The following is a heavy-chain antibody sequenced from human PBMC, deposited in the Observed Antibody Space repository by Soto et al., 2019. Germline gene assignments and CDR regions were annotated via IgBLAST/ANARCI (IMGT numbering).Heavy chain of an antibody. CDR3: AAITMVRGVIINARFDY. Sequence: SVKVSCKASGFTFTSSAVQWVRQARGQRLEWIGWIVVGSGNTNYAQKFQERVTITRDMSTSTAYVELSSLRSEDTAVYYCAAITMVRGVIINARFDYWGQGTLVTVSS. V-gene: IGHV1-58*01. CDR2: IVVGSGNT. CDR1: GFTFTSSA. J-gene: IGHJ4*02. D-gene: IGHD3-10*01.